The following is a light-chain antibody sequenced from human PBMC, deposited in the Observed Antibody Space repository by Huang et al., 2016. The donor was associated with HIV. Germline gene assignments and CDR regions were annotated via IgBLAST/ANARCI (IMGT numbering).Light chain of an antibody. CDR1: QSVLYSSNNKNY. V-gene: IGKV4-1*01. Sequence: DIVMTQSPDSLAVSLGERATINCKSSQSVLYSSNNKNYLAWYQQKPGQPPNLLIYWAPTRESGVPDRFSGSGSGTDFTLTISSLQAEDVAVYYCQQYYSSPPTFGPGTKVVIK. J-gene: IGKJ3*01. CDR2: WAP. CDR3: QQYYSSPPT.